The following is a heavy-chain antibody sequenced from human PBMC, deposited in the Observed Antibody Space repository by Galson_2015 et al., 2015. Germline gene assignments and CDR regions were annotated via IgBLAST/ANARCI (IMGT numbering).Heavy chain of an antibody. J-gene: IGHJ4*02. Sequence: SLRLSCAASGFTFSRYWMHWVRQAPGKGLVWVSRINTDGSNTVYADSVKGRFTVSRDNAKNTLYLLMNSLRAEDTAVYYCGGEPLGGGPTAYWGQGTLVTVSS. CDR1: GFTFSRYW. CDR3: GGEPLGGGPTAY. D-gene: IGHD1-26*01. CDR2: INTDGSNT. V-gene: IGHV3-74*01.